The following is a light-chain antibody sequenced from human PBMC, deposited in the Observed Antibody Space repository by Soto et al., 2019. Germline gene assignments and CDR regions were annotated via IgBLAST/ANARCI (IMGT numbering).Light chain of an antibody. J-gene: IGKJ5*01. CDR1: QTIRGL. Sequence: EIVLTQSRATLSLSPGERATLSCRTSQTIRGLLNWYQQRPGQAPRLLIYDTSNRATDIPARFSGSGSGTDFILTITSLDPEDFGVYVSQQRHNWPITFGQGTRLDIK. CDR2: DTS. V-gene: IGKV3-11*01. CDR3: QQRHNWPIT.